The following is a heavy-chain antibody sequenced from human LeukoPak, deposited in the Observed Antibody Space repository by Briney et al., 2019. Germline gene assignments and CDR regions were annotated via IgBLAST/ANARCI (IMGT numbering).Heavy chain of an antibody. Sequence: PGWSLRLSCAASGFTFSSYALIWVRQAPGKGLVWVSRIIYYGSSTSYAHSVKGRFTISRDNAKNSVHLQMNSLRAEDTAVYYCAREGATMGYAFDIWGQGTMVTVSS. CDR2: IIYYGSST. D-gene: IGHD5-24*01. V-gene: IGHV3-74*01. CDR3: AREGATMGYAFDI. CDR1: GFTFSSYA. J-gene: IGHJ3*02.